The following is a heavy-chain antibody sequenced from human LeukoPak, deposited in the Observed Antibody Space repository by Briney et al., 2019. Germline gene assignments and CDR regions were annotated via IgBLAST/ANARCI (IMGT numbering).Heavy chain of an antibody. D-gene: IGHD3-22*01. J-gene: IGHJ4*02. CDR2: ISGSGDST. Sequence: GGSLRLSCAASGFTFSNYAMNWVRQAPGKGLEWVSGISGSGDSTYYADSVKGRFTISRDNSKNTLYLQMNSLRVDDTAVYYCARAPYYESSGPLWGQGTLVTVSS. CDR3: ARAPYYESSGPL. V-gene: IGHV3-23*01. CDR1: GFTFSNYA.